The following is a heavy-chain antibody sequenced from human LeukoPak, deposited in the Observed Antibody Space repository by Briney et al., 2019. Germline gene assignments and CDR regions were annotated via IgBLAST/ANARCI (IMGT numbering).Heavy chain of an antibody. CDR3: ARGGYYDSSGYYRY. Sequence: SETLSLTCAVYGGSFSGYYWSWIRQPPGKGLEWIGKINHSGSTNYNPSLKSRVTISVDTSKNQFSLKLSSVTAADTAVYYCARGGYYDSSGYYRYWGQGTLVTVSS. J-gene: IGHJ4*02. CDR2: INHSGST. D-gene: IGHD3-22*01. V-gene: IGHV4-34*01. CDR1: GGSFSGYY.